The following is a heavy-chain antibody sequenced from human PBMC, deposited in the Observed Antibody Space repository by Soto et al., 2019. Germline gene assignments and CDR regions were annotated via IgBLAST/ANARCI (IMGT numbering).Heavy chain of an antibody. CDR3: ARDSAFPPIDCFDS. D-gene: IGHD2-21*01. CDR2: IYYSGST. J-gene: IGHJ4*02. V-gene: IGHV4-59*01. CDR1: GGSISSYY. Sequence: PSETLSLTCTVSGGSISSYYWSWIRQPPGKGLEWIGYIYYSGSTNYNPSLKSRVTISVDTSKNQFSLKLSSVTAADTAVYYCARDSAFPPIDCFDSWGQGTPVTVSS.